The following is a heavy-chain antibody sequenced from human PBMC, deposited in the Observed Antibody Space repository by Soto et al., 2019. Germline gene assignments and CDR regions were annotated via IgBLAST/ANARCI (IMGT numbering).Heavy chain of an antibody. D-gene: IGHD3-16*02. CDR1: GDTDTNYV. CDR2: IFPKFGTT. V-gene: IGHV1-69*01. J-gene: IGHJ6*02. Sequence: QVQLVQSVAEVKKPGSSLKVSCKASGDTDTNYVISWVRQAPGQGLEWMGGIFPKFGTTYSAQKLQDRLTITADESTSTVYMQLSSLRLDDTAVYYCEAEMTFGKLSVVWGQGTTVTVSS. CDR3: EAEMTFGKLSVV.